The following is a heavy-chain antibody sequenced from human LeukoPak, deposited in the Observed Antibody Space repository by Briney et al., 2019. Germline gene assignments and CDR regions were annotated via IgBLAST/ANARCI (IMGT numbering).Heavy chain of an antibody. CDR2: VNPNSGDT. CDR3: ARASGSYWWFDS. J-gene: IGHJ5*01. V-gene: IGHV1-2*02. Sequence: ASVKVSCKASGYTFTRYAMNWVRQAPGQGLEWMGCVNPNSGDTNYAQKFQGSVTMTRDTSISTVYMELSRLRSDDTAVYYCARASGSYWWFDSWGQGTLVTVSS. CDR1: GYTFTRYA. D-gene: IGHD1-26*01.